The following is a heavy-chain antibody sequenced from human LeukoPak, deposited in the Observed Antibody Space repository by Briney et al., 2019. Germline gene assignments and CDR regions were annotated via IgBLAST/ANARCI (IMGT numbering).Heavy chain of an antibody. CDR3: ARISPMVRQY. CDR1: GFTFRSYW. Sequence: PGGSLRLSCAVSGFTFRSYWMHWVRQAPGKGLVWVSSIKSDGSSTTYADSVKGRFTISRDNAENTLYLQMNSLRVEDTAVYYCARISPMVRQYWGQGTLVTVSS. CDR2: IKSDGSST. J-gene: IGHJ4*02. D-gene: IGHD3-10*01. V-gene: IGHV3-74*03.